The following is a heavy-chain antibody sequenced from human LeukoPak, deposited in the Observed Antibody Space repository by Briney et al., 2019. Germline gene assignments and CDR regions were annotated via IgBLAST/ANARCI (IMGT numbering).Heavy chain of an antibody. J-gene: IGHJ4*02. CDR3: ARDRLTDYYFDY. D-gene: IGHD1-20*01. Sequence: GGSLRLSCAASGFTVSSNYMSWVRQAPGKGLEWVSVIYSGGSTYYADSVKGRFTISRDNSKNTLYLQMNSLRAEDTAVYYCARDRLTDYYFDYWGQGTLVTVSS. CDR2: IYSGGST. CDR1: GFTVSSNY. V-gene: IGHV3-66*01.